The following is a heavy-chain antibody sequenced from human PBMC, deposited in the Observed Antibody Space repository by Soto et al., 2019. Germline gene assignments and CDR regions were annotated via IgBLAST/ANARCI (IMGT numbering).Heavy chain of an antibody. CDR1: GGTFSSYT. CDR2: IIPILGIA. D-gene: IGHD6-13*01. Sequence: QVQLVQSGAEVKKPGSSVKVSCKASGGTFSSYTISWVRQAPGQGLEWMGRIIPILGIANYAQKFQGRVTITADQSTSTAYMELSSLRSEDTAVYYCARGSYSWEAAGGFDYWGQGSLVAVSS. CDR3: ARGSYSWEAAGGFDY. V-gene: IGHV1-69*02. J-gene: IGHJ4*02.